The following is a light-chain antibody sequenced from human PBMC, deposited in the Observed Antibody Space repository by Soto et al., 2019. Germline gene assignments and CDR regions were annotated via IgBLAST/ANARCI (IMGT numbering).Light chain of an antibody. V-gene: IGLV1-47*01. CDR2: RNN. Sequence: QSVLTQPPSASGTPGQRVTISCSGSSSNIGSNYVYWYQQLPGTAPKLLIYRNNQRPSGVPDRFSGSKSGTSASLAISGLRSEDEADCYCAACDVRLSGVVFGGGTKLAVL. CDR3: AACDVRLSGVV. CDR1: SSNIGSNY. J-gene: IGLJ2*01.